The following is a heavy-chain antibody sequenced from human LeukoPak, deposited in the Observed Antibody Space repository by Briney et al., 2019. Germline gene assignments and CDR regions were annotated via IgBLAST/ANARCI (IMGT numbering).Heavy chain of an antibody. D-gene: IGHD2-15*01. J-gene: IGHJ5*02. CDR3: AREVVVAAKQFDP. V-gene: IGHV4-31*03. Sequence: PSQTLSLTCTVSGGSISSGGYYWSWIRQHPGKGLEWIGYIYYSGSTYYNPSLKGRVTISVDTSKNQFSLKLSSVTAADTAVYYCAREVVVAAKQFDPWGQGTLVTVSS. CDR1: GGSISSGGYY. CDR2: IYYSGST.